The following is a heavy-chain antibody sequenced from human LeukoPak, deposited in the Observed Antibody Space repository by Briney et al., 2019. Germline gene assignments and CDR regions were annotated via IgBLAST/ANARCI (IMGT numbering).Heavy chain of an antibody. CDR2: IYYSGST. Sequence: PSETLSLTCTVSGGSISSSSYYWGWIRQPPGKWLEWIGNIYYSGSTYYNPSLKSRVTISVDTSKNQFSLKLSSVTAADTAVYYCARLPRATVTTTGFDYWGQGTLVTVSS. CDR3: ARLPRATVTTTGFDY. CDR1: GGSISSSSYY. V-gene: IGHV4-39*01. D-gene: IGHD4-11*01. J-gene: IGHJ4*02.